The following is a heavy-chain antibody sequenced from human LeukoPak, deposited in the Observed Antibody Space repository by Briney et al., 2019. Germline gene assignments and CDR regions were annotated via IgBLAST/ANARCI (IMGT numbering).Heavy chain of an antibody. J-gene: IGHJ4*02. CDR2: IRYDGSNK. D-gene: IGHD2-2*02. CDR3: AKSGCSSTSCYKSAGDY. CDR1: GFTFSSYG. Sequence: GGSLRLSCAASGFTFSSYGMHWVRQAPGKGLEWVAFIRYDGSNKYYADSVKGRFTISRDNSKNTLYLQMNSLRAEDTAVYYCAKSGCSSTSCYKSAGDYWGQGTLVTVSS. V-gene: IGHV3-30*02.